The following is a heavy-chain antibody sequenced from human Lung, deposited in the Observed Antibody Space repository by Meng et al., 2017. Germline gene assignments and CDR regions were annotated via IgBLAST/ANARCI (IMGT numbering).Heavy chain of an antibody. CDR3: TNDRLNH. V-gene: IGHV3-74*01. CDR1: GFTFTDHC. J-gene: IGHJ1*01. D-gene: IGHD1-1*01. CDR2: INRDGTKP. Sequence: VQLGESGGGLVPPGGSLRLSCAASGFTFTDHCMHWVRQGPGKGLVWVSRINRDGTKPTYADSAKGRFTISRDNAKNTLYLQMNNLRAEDTAFYYCTNDRLNHWGQGALVTVSS.